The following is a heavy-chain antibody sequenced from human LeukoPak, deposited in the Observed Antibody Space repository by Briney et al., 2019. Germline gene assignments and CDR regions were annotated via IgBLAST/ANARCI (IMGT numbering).Heavy chain of an antibody. D-gene: IGHD2-2*01. CDR1: GYTFTSYY. CDR3: ARDLIGPSTQQSSVGFDY. Sequence: ASVKVSCKASGYTFTSYYMHWVRQAPGQGLEWMGIINPSGGSTSYAQKFQGRVTMTRDTSTSTVYMELSSLRSEDTAVYYCARDLIGPSTQQSSVGFDYWGQGTLVTVSS. CDR2: INPSGGST. V-gene: IGHV1-46*01. J-gene: IGHJ4*02.